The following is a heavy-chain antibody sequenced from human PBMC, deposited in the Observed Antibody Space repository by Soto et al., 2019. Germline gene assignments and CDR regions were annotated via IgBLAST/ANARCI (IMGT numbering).Heavy chain of an antibody. Sequence: PGGSLRLSCAASGFTLSSYVMHWVRQAPGRGLEWVARISYAGNDNYYADSVKGRFTISRDNSKKTLYLQMASLRADDTAVYYCARDRQQWLEPAGGALPFWGQGTMVTVS. J-gene: IGHJ3*01. CDR1: GFTLSSYV. CDR3: ARDRQQWLEPAGGALPF. CDR2: ISYAGNDN. D-gene: IGHD6-19*01. V-gene: IGHV3-30-3*01.